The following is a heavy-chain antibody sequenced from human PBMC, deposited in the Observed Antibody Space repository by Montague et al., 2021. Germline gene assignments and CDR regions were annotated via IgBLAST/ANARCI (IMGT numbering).Heavy chain of an antibody. CDR2: MFYSGAT. D-gene: IGHD3-10*01. V-gene: IGHV4-59*08. Sequence: SETLSLTCTVSSGSIFHAHWSWVRQPPGKGLEWLGSMFYSGATSNNPSLKSRVTMSIDTSTNQFSLKLSFVTAADTAVYYCARQDYFVSGTSYKGFDPWGQGILVIVSS. CDR1: SGSIFHAH. CDR3: ARQDYFVSGTSYKGFDP. J-gene: IGHJ5*02.